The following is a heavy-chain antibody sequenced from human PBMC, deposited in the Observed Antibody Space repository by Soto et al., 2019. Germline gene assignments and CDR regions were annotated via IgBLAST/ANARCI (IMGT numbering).Heavy chain of an antibody. Sequence: QLQLQESGPGLVKPSETLSLTCTVSGGSISSSSYYWGWIRQPPGKGLEWIGSIYYSGSTYYNPSLKSRVTISVDTSKSQFSLTLSSVTAADTAVYYCARQGPAYSNWLYFDYWGQGTLVTVSS. CDR2: IYYSGST. V-gene: IGHV4-39*01. J-gene: IGHJ4*02. CDR3: ARQGPAYSNWLYFDY. D-gene: IGHD4-4*01. CDR1: GGSISSSSYY.